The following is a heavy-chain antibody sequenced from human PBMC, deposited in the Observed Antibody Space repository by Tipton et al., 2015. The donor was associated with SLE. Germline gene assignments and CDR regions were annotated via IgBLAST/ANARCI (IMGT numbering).Heavy chain of an antibody. CDR2: INPSGGST. CDR3: ARGAGPITSFGNYYYYYYMDV. D-gene: IGHD3-16*01. V-gene: IGHV1-46*01. J-gene: IGHJ6*03. CDR1: GYTCTSYY. Sequence: QSGAEVKKPGASVKVSCKASGYTCTSYYMHWVRQAPGQGLEWMGIINPSGGSTSYAQKFQGRVTMTRDTSTSTVYMELSSLRSEDTAVYYCARGAGPITSFGNYYYYYYMDVWGKGTTVTVSS.